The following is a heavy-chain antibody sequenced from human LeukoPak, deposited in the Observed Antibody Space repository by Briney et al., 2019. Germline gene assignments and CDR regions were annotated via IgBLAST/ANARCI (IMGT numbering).Heavy chain of an antibody. J-gene: IGHJ5*02. CDR3: ARVPLHYHYGLGQFHP. V-gene: IGHV6-1*01. CDR2: TYYRSKWYN. CDR1: GDSVSRNDAA. D-gene: IGHD3-10*01. Sequence: SQTLSLTCAISGDSVSRNDAAWNWIRQSPSRGLEWLGRTYYRSKWYNEYAASVKSRISINPDTSKNQFSLQLNFVTPEDTAVYYCARVPLHYHYGLGQFHPWGQGTLVTVSS.